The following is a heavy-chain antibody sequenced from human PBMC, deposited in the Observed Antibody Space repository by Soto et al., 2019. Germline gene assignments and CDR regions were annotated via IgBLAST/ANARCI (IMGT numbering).Heavy chain of an antibody. Sequence: ASVKVSCKASGYTFTSYGISWVRQAPGQGLEWMGWISAYNGNTNYAQKLQGRVTMTTDTSTSTAYMELRSLRSDDTAVYYCASIYCSSTSCSPKYYMDVWGKGTTVTVSS. CDR1: GYTFTSYG. V-gene: IGHV1-18*01. CDR2: ISAYNGNT. CDR3: ASIYCSSTSCSPKYYMDV. D-gene: IGHD2-2*01. J-gene: IGHJ6*03.